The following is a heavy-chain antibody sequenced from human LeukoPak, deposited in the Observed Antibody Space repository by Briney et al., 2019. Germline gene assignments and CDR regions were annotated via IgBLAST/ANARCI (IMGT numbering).Heavy chain of an antibody. CDR3: ARDEDFSGYSSSWLDY. CDR1: GFTFSSYA. CDR2: ISGSGGST. D-gene: IGHD6-13*01. V-gene: IGHV3-23*01. Sequence: GGSLRLSCTASGFTFSSYAMSWVRQAPGKGLEWVSAISGSGGSTYYADSVKGRFTISRDNSKNTLYLQMNSLRAEDTAVYYCARDEDFSGYSSSWLDYWGQGTLVTVSS. J-gene: IGHJ4*02.